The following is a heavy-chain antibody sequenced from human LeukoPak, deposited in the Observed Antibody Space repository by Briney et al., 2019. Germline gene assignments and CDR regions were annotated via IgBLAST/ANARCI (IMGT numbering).Heavy chain of an antibody. CDR3: ARDRKAYCGGDCLYPPGPLYYYGMDV. Sequence: ASVKVSCKVSGYTLTELSMHRVRQAPGKGLEWMGGFDPEDGEAIYAQKFQGRVTMTEDTSTDTAYMELSSLRSEDTAVYYCARDRKAYCGGDCLYPPGPLYYYGMDVWGQGTTVTVSS. J-gene: IGHJ6*02. CDR1: GYTLTELS. D-gene: IGHD2-21*02. CDR2: FDPEDGEA. V-gene: IGHV1-24*01.